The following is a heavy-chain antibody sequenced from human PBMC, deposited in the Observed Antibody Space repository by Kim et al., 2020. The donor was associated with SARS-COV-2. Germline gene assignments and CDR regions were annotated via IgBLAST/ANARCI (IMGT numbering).Heavy chain of an antibody. D-gene: IGHD5-18*01. CDR2: ISSSGGTI. V-gene: IGHV3-48*03. CDR1: GFTFSSYE. CDR3: ARESHVDTAMVIDY. Sequence: GGSLRLSCAASGFTFSSYEMNWVRQAPGKGLEWVSYISSSGGTIYYADSVKGRFTISRDNAKNSLYLQMNSLRAEDTAVYYCARESHVDTAMVIDYWGQGTLVTVSS. J-gene: IGHJ4*02.